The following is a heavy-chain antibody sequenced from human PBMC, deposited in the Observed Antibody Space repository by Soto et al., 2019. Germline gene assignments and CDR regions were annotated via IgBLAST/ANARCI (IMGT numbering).Heavy chain of an antibody. D-gene: IGHD5-18*01. V-gene: IGHV4-59*01. CDR2: IYYSGST. CDR1: GGSISSYY. Sequence: QVQLQESGPGLVKPSETLSLTCTVSGGSISSYYWSWIRQPPGKGLEWIGYIYYSGSTNYNPAHKARVTISVDTSKDQVSLRLSSVAAADTAVYYCARDWVQLWSYFDYWGQGTLVTVSS. CDR3: ARDWVQLWSYFDY. J-gene: IGHJ4*02.